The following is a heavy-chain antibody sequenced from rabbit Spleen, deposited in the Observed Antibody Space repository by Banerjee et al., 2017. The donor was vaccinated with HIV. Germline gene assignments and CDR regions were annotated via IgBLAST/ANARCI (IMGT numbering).Heavy chain of an antibody. D-gene: IGHD1-1*01. V-gene: IGHV1S45*01. Sequence: QEQLVESRGDLVKPEGSLTLTCTASGFSFSSGVYMCWVRQAPGKGLEWIACIDAGDGYTGYATWAKGRFTISKTSSTTVTLQMTSLTAADTATYFCARDLVAVIGWNFSLWGQGTLVTVS. CDR3: ARDLVAVIGWNFSL. J-gene: IGHJ4*01. CDR2: IDAGDGYT. CDR1: GFSFSSGVY.